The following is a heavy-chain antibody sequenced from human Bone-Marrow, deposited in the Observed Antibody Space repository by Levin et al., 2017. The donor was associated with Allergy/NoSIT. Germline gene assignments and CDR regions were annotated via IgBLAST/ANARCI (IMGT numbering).Heavy chain of an antibody. Sequence: GGSLRLSCAASGFAFSSYSMNWVRQAPGKGLQWVSYISSSSSTIYYADSVKGRFTISRDNAQNSLYLQMNSLRAEDTAVYYCARGGYDILTGYYLPFDYWGQGTLVTVSS. V-gene: IGHV3-48*01. J-gene: IGHJ4*02. CDR1: GFAFSSYS. D-gene: IGHD3-9*01. CDR3: ARGGYDILTGYYLPFDY. CDR2: ISSSSSTI.